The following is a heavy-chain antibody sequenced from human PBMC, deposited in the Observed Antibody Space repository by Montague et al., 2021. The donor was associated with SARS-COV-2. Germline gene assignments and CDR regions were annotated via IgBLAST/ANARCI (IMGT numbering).Heavy chain of an antibody. Sequence: SLRLSCAASGFTFSGHWMHWVRQAPGQGLVWVSRINGDGDMTFSADSVKGRFTISRDNARNSVYLHLNSLRVEDTAVYYCTKDFDFEFGSWGQGTLVTVSS. CDR1: GFTFSGHW. D-gene: IGHD3-16*01. V-gene: IGHV3-74*01. J-gene: IGHJ5*02. CDR3: TKDFDFEFGS. CDR2: INGDGDMT.